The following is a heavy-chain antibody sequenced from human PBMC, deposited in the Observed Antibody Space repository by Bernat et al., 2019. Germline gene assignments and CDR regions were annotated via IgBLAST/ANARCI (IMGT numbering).Heavy chain of an antibody. CDR3: AGDQGADSGGWSGCYFDY. Sequence: QVQLVASGGGVVQPGTSLRLSCAAPGFTFSSHTMHWVRQAPGKGLEWVAVISSDGNKIIYADSVKGRLTISRDKSKNTLYLQMNSLRGEDTAVDYWAGDQGADSGGWSGCYFDYWGQGTLVTVSS. CDR2: ISSDGNKI. V-gene: IGHV3-30*01. CDR1: GFTFSSHT. D-gene: IGHD6-19*01. J-gene: IGHJ4*02.